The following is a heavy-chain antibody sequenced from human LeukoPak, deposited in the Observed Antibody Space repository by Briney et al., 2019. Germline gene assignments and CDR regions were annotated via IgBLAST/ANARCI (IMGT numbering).Heavy chain of an antibody. CDR1: GFTISDYG. CDR3: AKERIVVDLFYGMDV. CDR2: ISYDGSNK. D-gene: IGHD2-21*01. Sequence: GGSLRLSCAASGFTISDYGIHWVRQAPGKGLEWVAVISYDGSNKYYADSVKGRFTISRDNSKNTLYLQMNSLRTEDTAVYYCAKERIVVDLFYGMDVWGQGTTVTVSS. J-gene: IGHJ6*02. V-gene: IGHV3-30*18.